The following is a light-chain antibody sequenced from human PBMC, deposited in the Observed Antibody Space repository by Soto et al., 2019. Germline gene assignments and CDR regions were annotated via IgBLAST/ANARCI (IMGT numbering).Light chain of an antibody. Sequence: EVVLTQSPGTVSLSPGERATLSCRASQSVTSNYLAWYQQKPGQAPRPLIYAASSRATGIPDRVSGSGSGTDFTLSISRLEPEDFAVYYCHQYGSSITWTFGQGTKVEIK. CDR2: AAS. V-gene: IGKV3-20*01. CDR1: QSVTSNY. CDR3: HQYGSSITWT. J-gene: IGKJ1*01.